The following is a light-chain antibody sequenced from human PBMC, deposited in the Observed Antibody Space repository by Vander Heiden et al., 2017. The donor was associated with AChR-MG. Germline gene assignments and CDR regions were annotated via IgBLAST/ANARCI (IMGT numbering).Light chain of an antibody. CDR3: QKYDSYSLT. CDR2: KAS. Sequence: DLQMTQSPSTLSASVGDRVTITCRASQSISSWLAWYQQKPGKAPKLLIYKASTLESGVPSRFSGTGSGTEFTLTISSLQPDDFATYYCQKYDSYSLTFGAGPRWRSN. CDR1: QSISSW. V-gene: IGKV1-5*03. J-gene: IGKJ4*01.